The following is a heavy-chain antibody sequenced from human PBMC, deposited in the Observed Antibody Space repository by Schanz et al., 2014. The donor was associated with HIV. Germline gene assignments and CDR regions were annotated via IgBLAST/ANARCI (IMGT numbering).Heavy chain of an antibody. CDR2: INSDGSST. CDR1: GFTFSTYW. CDR3: AKSQKGASCCFPLDS. Sequence: EVQLVESGGGLVQPGGSLRLSCAASGFTFSTYWMHWVRQAPGKGLVWVSRINSDGSSTSYADSVKGRFTISRDNAKNSLYLQMNSLRAEDTALYYCAKSQKGASCCFPLDSWGQGTLVT. J-gene: IGHJ4*02. D-gene: IGHD2-2*01. V-gene: IGHV3-74*01.